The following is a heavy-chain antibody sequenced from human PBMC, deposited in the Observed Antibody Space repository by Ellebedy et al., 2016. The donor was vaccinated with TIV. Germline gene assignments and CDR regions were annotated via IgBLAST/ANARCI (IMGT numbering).Heavy chain of an antibody. CDR3: ARDPTLTPENYGDRVRGGFDP. CDR2: IIPIFGTA. V-gene: IGHV1-69*13. Sequence: AASVKVSCKASGYTFTSYGISWVRQAPGQGLEWMGGIIPIFGTANYAQKFQGRVTITADESTSTAYMELSSLRSEDTAVYYCARDPTLTPENYGDRVRGGFDPWGQGTLVTVSS. J-gene: IGHJ5*02. D-gene: IGHD4-17*01. CDR1: GYTFTSYG.